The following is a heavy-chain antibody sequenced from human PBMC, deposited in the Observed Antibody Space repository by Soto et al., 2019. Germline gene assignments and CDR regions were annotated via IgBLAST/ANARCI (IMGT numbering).Heavy chain of an antibody. V-gene: IGHV3-15*07. CDR3: TTFTLTGEYYYYGMDV. CDR2: IKSKTDGGTT. D-gene: IGHD7-27*01. J-gene: IGHJ6*02. Sequence: PGGSLRLSCAASGFTFSNAWMNGVRQAPGKGLEWVGRIKSKTDGGTTDYAAPVKGRFTISRDDSKNTLYLQMNSLKTEDTAVYYCTTFTLTGEYYYYGMDVWGQGTTVTVSS. CDR1: GFTFSNAW.